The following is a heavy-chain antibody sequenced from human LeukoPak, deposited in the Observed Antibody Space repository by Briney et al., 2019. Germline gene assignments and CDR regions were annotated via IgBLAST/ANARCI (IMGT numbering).Heavy chain of an antibody. V-gene: IGHV4-31*03. CDR2: IYYSGST. D-gene: IGHD2-21*02. CDR3: ARATAVTAYFDY. J-gene: IGHJ4*02. Sequence: SETLSLTCTVSGGSISSGGYYWSWIRQHPGKGLEWIGYIYYSGSTYYNPSLKSRVTISVDTSKNQFSLKVNSLTAADTAIYYCARATAVTAYFDYWGQGTLVTVSS. CDR1: GGSISSGGYY.